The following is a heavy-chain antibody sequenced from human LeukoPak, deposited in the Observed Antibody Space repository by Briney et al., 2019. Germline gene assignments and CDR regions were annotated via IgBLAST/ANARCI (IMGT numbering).Heavy chain of an antibody. CDR2: IYSGGST. J-gene: IGHJ4*02. CDR1: EFSVGSNY. CDR3: ARGHTAVTRHFDF. Sequence: GGSLRLSCAASEFSVGSNYMTWVRRAPGKGLEWVSLIYSGGSTYYADSVKGRFTISRDNSKNTLYLQMNSLRAEDTAVYYCARGHTAVTRHFDFWGQGTLVTVSS. V-gene: IGHV3-66*01. D-gene: IGHD4-17*01.